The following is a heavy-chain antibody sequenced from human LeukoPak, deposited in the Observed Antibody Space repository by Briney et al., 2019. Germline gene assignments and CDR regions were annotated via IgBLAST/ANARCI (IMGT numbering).Heavy chain of an antibody. CDR2: ISAYNGNT. D-gene: IGHD3-10*01. CDR1: GYTFTSYG. J-gene: IGHJ5*02. Sequence: ASVKVCCKASGYTFTSYGIGWVRQAPGQGLEWMGWISAYNGNTNYAQKHQGRVTMTTDTSTSTAYMELRSLRSDDTAVYYCARVTSGNWFDPWGQGTLVTVSS. V-gene: IGHV1-18*01. CDR3: ARVTSGNWFDP.